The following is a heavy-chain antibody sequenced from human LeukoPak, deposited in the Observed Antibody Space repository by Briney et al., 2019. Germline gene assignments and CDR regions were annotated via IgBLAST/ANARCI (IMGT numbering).Heavy chain of an antibody. D-gene: IGHD3-10*01. CDR2: MNPNSGNA. Sequence: ASVKVSCKASGYTFTSYDINWVRQATGQGLEWMGWMNPNSGNAGYAQKFQGRVTMTRNASITSAYMELSSLKSDDTAVYYCARGPMLRGLGLDCWGQGTLVTVSS. CDR1: GYTFTSYD. V-gene: IGHV1-8*02. CDR3: ARGPMLRGLGLDC. J-gene: IGHJ4*02.